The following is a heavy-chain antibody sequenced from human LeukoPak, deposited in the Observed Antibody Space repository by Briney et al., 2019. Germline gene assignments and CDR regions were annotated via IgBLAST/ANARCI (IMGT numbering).Heavy chain of an antibody. CDR3: TTLAFHHGYFDY. D-gene: IGHD1-14*01. CDR1: GFTFSSYG. CDR2: IRYDGSNE. Sequence: PGGSLRLSCAASGFTFSSYGMHWVRQAPGKGLEWVSFIRYDGSNEYYTISRDNSKNTLYLQMNSLRAEDTAVYYCTTLAFHHGYFDYWGQGTLVTVSS. V-gene: IGHV3-30*02. J-gene: IGHJ4*02.